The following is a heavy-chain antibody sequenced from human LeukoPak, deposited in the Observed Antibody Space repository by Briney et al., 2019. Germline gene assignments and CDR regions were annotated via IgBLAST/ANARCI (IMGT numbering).Heavy chain of an antibody. CDR1: GYTFTSYD. V-gene: IGHV1-18*01. Sequence: ASVKVSCKASGYTFTSYDINWVRQATGQGLEWMGWISGYNGNTNYAQKFQGRITMTTDTSTSTGYMELGSLRSDDTAVYYCARDLKMGYSSGRYSWGTGSSNDYWGQGTLVTVSS. D-gene: IGHD6-19*01. CDR3: ARDLKMGYSSGRYSWGTGSSNDY. J-gene: IGHJ4*02. CDR2: ISGYNGNT.